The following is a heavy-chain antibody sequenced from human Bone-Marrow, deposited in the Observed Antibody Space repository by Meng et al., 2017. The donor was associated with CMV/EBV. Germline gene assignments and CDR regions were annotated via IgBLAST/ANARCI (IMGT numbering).Heavy chain of an antibody. Sequence: GESLKISCAASGFTFDVYAMHWVRQAPGKGLEWVSLISWDGGSTYYADSVKGRFTISRDNSKNSLYLQMNSLRAEDTALYYCAKDKVGYRYGLFSDYYYGMDVWGQGTTVTVSS. CDR1: GFTFDVYA. CDR3: AKDKVGYRYGLFSDYYYGMDV. D-gene: IGHD5-18*01. CDR2: ISWDGGST. V-gene: IGHV3-43D*03. J-gene: IGHJ6*02.